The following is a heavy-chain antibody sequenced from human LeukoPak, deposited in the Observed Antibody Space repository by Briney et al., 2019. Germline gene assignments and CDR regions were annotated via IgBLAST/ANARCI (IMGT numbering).Heavy chain of an antibody. J-gene: IGHJ1*01. CDR2: IYPGDSDT. D-gene: IGHD3-10*01. V-gene: IGHV5-51*01. Sequence: GESLKISCKGSGYSFTSYWIGWVRQMPGKGLEWMGIIYPGDSDTRYSPSFQGQVTISADKSISTAYLQWSSLKASDTAMYYCARLRGASRVSPYFQHWGQGTLVTVSS. CDR1: GYSFTSYW. CDR3: ARLRGASRVSPYFQH.